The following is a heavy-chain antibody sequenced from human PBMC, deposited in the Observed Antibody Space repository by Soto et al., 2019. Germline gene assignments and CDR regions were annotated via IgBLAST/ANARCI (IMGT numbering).Heavy chain of an antibody. J-gene: IGHJ6*02. CDR2: IYYSGST. V-gene: IGHV4-30-4*01. Sequence: SETLSLTCAVSGGSISSSNWWSWVRQPPGKGLEWIGYIYYSGSTYYNPSLKSRVTISVDTSKNQFSLKLSSVTAADTAVYYCAREAPYYYYGMDVWGQGTTVTVSS. CDR3: AREAPYYYYGMDV. CDR1: GGSISSSNW.